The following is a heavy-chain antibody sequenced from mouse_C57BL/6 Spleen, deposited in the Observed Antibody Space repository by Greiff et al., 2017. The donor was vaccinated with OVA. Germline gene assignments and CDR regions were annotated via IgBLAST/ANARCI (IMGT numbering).Heavy chain of an antibody. CDR3: ARSDYYGSSPY. J-gene: IGHJ3*01. V-gene: IGHV1-64*01. CDR2: IHPNSGST. D-gene: IGHD1-1*01. CDR1: GYTFTSYW. Sequence: QVQLQQPGAELVKPGASVKLSCKASGYTFTSYWMHWVKQRPGQGLEWIGMIHPNSGSTNYNEKFNSKATLTVDKSSSTAYMQLSSLTSEDSAVYYCARSDYYGSSPYWGQGTLVTVSA.